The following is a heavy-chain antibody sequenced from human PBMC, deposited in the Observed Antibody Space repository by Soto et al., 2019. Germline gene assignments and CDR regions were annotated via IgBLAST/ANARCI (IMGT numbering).Heavy chain of an antibody. CDR2: IYYSGST. J-gene: IGHJ5*02. CDR1: GGSISSGDYY. Sequence: PSETLSLTCTVSGGSISSGDYYWSWIRQPPGKGLEWIGYIYYSGSTNYNPSLKSRVTISVDTSKNQFSLKLSSVTAADTAVYYCARDPVLRYFYWLLSHDWFDPWGQGTLVTVSS. CDR3: ARDPVLRYFYWLLSHDWFDP. V-gene: IGHV4-30-4*01. D-gene: IGHD3-9*01.